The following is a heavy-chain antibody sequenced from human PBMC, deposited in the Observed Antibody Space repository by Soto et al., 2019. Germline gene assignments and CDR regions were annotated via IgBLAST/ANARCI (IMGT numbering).Heavy chain of an antibody. V-gene: IGHV3-21*01. CDR3: ARGVAVARAFDI. CDR1: GFTFSSYS. Sequence: EVQLVESGGGLVKPGGSLRLSCAASGFTFSSYSMNWVRQAPGKGLEWVSSISSSSSYIYYADSVKGRFTISRDNAKNSLYLQMNGLRAEDTAVYYCARGVAVARAFDIWGQGTMVTVSS. D-gene: IGHD6-13*01. J-gene: IGHJ3*02. CDR2: ISSSSSYI.